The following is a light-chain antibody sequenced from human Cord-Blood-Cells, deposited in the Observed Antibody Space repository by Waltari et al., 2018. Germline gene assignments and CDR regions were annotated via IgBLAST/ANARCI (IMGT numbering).Light chain of an antibody. CDR2: DAS. CDR1: QSISSY. Sequence: DIQMTQSPSSLSASVGDRVTITCRASQSISSYLNWYQQKPGKAPKLLIYDASSLQSGVPSRFSGSGSGTDFTLTISSLQPEDFVTYYCQQSYSTPPTFGQGTKVEIK. V-gene: IGKV1-39*01. J-gene: IGKJ1*01. CDR3: QQSYSTPPT.